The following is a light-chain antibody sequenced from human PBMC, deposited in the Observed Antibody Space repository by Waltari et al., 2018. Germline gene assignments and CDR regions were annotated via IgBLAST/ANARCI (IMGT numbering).Light chain of an antibody. CDR2: EVN. Sequence: QSALTQPPSASGSPGQSVTISCTGTSSDVGGYNYVSWYQPHPGKAPKLIIYEVNKRPSGFPDRFSGSKSANPASLTVSGLQTEDEADYYCNSYAGSNTVIFGGGTKLTVL. CDR1: SSDVGGYNY. V-gene: IGLV2-8*01. J-gene: IGLJ2*01. CDR3: NSYAGSNTVI.